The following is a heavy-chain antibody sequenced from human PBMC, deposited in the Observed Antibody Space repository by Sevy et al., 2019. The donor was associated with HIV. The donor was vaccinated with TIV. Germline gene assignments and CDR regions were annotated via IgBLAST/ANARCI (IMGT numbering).Heavy chain of an antibody. CDR2: IIPIFGTA. CDR3: AREGSYYGSGSYPEYPFDY. CDR1: GGTFSSYA. V-gene: IGHV1-69*13. J-gene: IGHJ4*02. Sequence: ASVKVSCKASGGTFSSYAISWVRQAPGQGLEWMGRIIPIFGTANYAQKFQGRVTITADESTSTAYMELSSLRSEDTAVYYCAREGSYYGSGSYPEYPFDYWGQGTLVTVSS. D-gene: IGHD3-10*01.